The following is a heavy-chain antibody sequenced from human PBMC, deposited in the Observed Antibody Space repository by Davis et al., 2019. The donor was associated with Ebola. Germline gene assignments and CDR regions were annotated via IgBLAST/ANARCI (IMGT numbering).Heavy chain of an antibody. CDR3: TRNGYYCLDS. V-gene: IGHV4-39*07. D-gene: IGHD2-15*01. J-gene: IGHJ4*02. CDR2: IHHSGST. CDR1: GASFSMRNYF. Sequence: PSETLSLTCTVSGASFSMRNYFWDWIRQPPGKGLEWIGEIHHSGSTNYNPSLESRVTISVDKSKNQFSLKMNSVTAADTAVYYCTRNGYYCLDSWGQGTLVPVSS.